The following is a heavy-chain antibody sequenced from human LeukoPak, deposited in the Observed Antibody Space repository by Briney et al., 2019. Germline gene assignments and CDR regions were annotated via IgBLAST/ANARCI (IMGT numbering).Heavy chain of an antibody. J-gene: IGHJ4*02. CDR1: GVTFSSYW. CDR3: ARDSSGWYYFDY. Sequence: GGSLRLSCAASGVTFSSYWMSWVRQAPREGLEWVANIKQDGSAKYYVDSVKGRFTISRDNAKNSLYLQMNSLRAEDTAVYYCARDSSGWYYFDYWGQGTLVTVSS. D-gene: IGHD6-19*01. V-gene: IGHV3-7*03. CDR2: IKQDGSAK.